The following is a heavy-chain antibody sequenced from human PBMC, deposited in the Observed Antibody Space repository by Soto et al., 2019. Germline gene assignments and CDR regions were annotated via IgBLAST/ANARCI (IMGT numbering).Heavy chain of an antibody. CDR2: ISGSGGST. V-gene: IGHV3-23*01. Sequence: GGSLRLSCAASGFTFSSYAMSWVRQAPGKGLEWVSAISGSGGSTYYADSVKGRFTISRDNSKNTRYLQMNSLRAEDTAVYYCAKDRLSIAEAGSFWFDPWGQGALVTVSS. J-gene: IGHJ5*02. D-gene: IGHD6-13*01. CDR3: AKDRLSIAEAGSFWFDP. CDR1: GFTFSSYA.